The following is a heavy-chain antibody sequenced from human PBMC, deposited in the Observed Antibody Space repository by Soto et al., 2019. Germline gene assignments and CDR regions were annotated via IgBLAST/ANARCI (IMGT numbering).Heavy chain of an antibody. CDR1: GFTFSSYW. D-gene: IGHD6-13*01. CDR3: ARERIAAAGYYFDY. V-gene: IGHV3-7*05. Sequence: GGSLRLSCAASGFTFSSYWMSWVRQAPGKGLEWMANIKQDGSEKYYVDSVKGRFTISRDNAKNSLYLQMNSLRAEDTAVYYCARERIAAAGYYFDYWGQGTLVTVSS. J-gene: IGHJ4*02. CDR2: IKQDGSEK.